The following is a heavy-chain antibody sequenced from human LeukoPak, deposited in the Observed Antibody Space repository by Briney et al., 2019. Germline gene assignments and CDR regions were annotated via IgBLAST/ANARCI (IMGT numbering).Heavy chain of an antibody. V-gene: IGHV3-30*02. J-gene: IGHJ5*02. Sequence: TGGSLRLSCAASGFTFSSYAMHWVRQAPGRGLEWVAFIRYDGNNKNYADSVKGRFTISRDNSKDTLYLQMNSLRAEDTAVYYCAKGDDYGANTRLPKYNWFDPWGQGPLVTVSS. CDR2: IRYDGNNK. CDR3: AKGDDYGANTRLPKYNWFDP. D-gene: IGHD4-23*01. CDR1: GFTFSSYA.